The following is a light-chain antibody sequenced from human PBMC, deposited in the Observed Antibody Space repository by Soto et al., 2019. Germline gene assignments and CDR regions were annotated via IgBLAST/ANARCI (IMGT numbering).Light chain of an antibody. J-gene: IGKJ1*01. CDR1: PSVSNNY. CDR2: GAS. V-gene: IGKV3-20*01. CDR3: QQLGT. Sequence: EIVLTQSPGILSLSPGEGATLSCRASPSVSNNYLAWYQQKPGQAPSLLFYGASNRATGIPDRFSASGSGTDFTLTISRLEPEDFAVYYCQQLGTFGQGTKVEMK.